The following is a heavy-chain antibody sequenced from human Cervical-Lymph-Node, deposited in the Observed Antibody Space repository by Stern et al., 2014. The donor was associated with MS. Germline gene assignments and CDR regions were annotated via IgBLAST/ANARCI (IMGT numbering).Heavy chain of an antibody. CDR2: ISWNSGSI. D-gene: IGHD1-26*01. CDR3: AKDGGSYSAFQN. CDR1: GFTFDDYA. Sequence: EVQLVESGGGLVQPGRSLRLSCAASGFTFDDYAMHWVRQAPGKGLEWASGISWNSGSIGYADSVKGRFTISRDNAKNSLYLQMNSLRAEDTALYYCAKDGGSYSAFQNWGQGTLVTVSS. V-gene: IGHV3-9*01. J-gene: IGHJ1*01.